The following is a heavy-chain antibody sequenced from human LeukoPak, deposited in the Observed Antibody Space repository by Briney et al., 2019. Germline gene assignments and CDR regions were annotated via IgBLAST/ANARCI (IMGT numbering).Heavy chain of an antibody. CDR2: INAGNGNT. CDR3: ARGSALYYYGSGSYRYFDY. CDR1: GYTFTSYA. Sequence: GASVKVSCKASGYTFTSYAMHWVRQAPGQRLEWMGWINAGNGNTKYSQKFQGRVTMTTDTSTSTAYMELRSLRSDDTAVYYCARGSALYYYGSGSYRYFDYWGQGTLVTVSS. D-gene: IGHD3-10*01. J-gene: IGHJ4*02. V-gene: IGHV1-3*01.